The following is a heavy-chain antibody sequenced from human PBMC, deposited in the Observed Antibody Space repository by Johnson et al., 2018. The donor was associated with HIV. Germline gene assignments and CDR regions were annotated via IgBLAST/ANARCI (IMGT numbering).Heavy chain of an antibody. CDR3: AREEERITMTEIAFDI. D-gene: IGHD3-22*01. CDR2: ISSSGSTI. V-gene: IGHV3-11*01. Sequence: QVQLVESGGGLIQPGGSLRLSCAASGFTVSSNYMNWIRQAPGKGLEWVSFISSSGSTIQYADSVKGRFTISRDNAKNSLYLQMNSLRAEDTALYYCAREEERITMTEIAFDIWGQGTMVTVSS. CDR1: GFTVSSNY. J-gene: IGHJ3*02.